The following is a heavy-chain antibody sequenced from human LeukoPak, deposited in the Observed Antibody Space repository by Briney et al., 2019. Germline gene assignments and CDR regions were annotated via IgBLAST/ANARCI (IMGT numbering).Heavy chain of an antibody. CDR2: TYYRSKWY. V-gene: IGHV6-1*01. D-gene: IGHD5-24*01. CDR1: GDSVSSNSAA. J-gene: IGHJ4*02. CDR3: ARDRNFGGPYNSVDY. Sequence: SQTLSLTCAISGDSVSSNSAAWNWIRQSPSRGLEWLGRTYYRSKWYNAVSVKSRITINPDTSKNQVSLQLNSVTPEDTAVYYCARDRNFGGPYNSVDYWGQGTLVTVSS.